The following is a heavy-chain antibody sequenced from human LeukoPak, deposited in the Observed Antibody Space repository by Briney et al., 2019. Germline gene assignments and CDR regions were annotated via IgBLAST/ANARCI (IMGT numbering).Heavy chain of an antibody. J-gene: IGHJ4*02. D-gene: IGHD3-22*01. Sequence: GGSLRLSCAASGFTFSSYAMSWVRQAPGKGLAWVSTISGGSGSTYCADSVEGRFTISRDNSKNTLYLQMNSLRDEDTAVYYCAKHRFESGGYHSTDWGQGTLVTVSS. CDR3: AKHRFESGGYHSTD. CDR1: GFTFSSYA. CDR2: ISGGSGST. V-gene: IGHV3-23*01.